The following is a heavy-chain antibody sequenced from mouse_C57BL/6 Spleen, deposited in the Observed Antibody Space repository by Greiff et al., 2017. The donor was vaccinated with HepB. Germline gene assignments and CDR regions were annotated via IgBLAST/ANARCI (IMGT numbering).Heavy chain of an antibody. J-gene: IGHJ3*01. CDR3: ATYYYGSSYPAWFAY. Sequence: VQLQQSGAELVRPGSSVKMSCKTSGYTFTSYGINWVKQRPGQGLEWIGYIYIGNGYTEYNEKFKGKATLTSDTSSSTAYMQLSSLTSEDSAIYFCATYYYGSSYPAWFAYWGQGTLVTVSA. CDR2: IYIGNGYT. D-gene: IGHD1-1*01. CDR1: GYTFTSYG. V-gene: IGHV1-58*01.